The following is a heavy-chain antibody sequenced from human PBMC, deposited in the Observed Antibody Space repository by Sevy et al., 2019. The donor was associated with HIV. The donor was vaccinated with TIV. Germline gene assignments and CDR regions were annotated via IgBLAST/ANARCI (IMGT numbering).Heavy chain of an antibody. D-gene: IGHD6-13*01. CDR3: AREDFGSSWLYYYMDV. V-gene: IGHV4-4*07. CDR2: VYASSST. Sequence: SETLSLTCTVSGGSISGYYWSWIRQSAGKGLEWIGRVYASSSTNYNPSLRSRVTISVDSSSNQFSLNLSSVTAADTAVYYCAREDFGSSWLYYYMDVWGKGTPVTVSS. J-gene: IGHJ6*03. CDR1: GGSISGYY.